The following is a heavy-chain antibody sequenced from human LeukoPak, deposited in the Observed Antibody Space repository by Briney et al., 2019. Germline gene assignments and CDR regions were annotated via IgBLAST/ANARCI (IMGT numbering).Heavy chain of an antibody. CDR2: INHSGST. CDR3: ARQVVAVAGTGYFDY. D-gene: IGHD6-19*01. V-gene: IGHV4-34*01. J-gene: IGHJ4*02. Sequence: SETLSLTCAVYGGSFSGYYWSWIRQPPGKGLEWIGEINHSGSTNYNASLKSRGTISVDTSKNQFSLKLNSVTAADTAVYFCARQVVAVAGTGYFDYWGQEPLDTVSS. CDR1: GGSFSGYY.